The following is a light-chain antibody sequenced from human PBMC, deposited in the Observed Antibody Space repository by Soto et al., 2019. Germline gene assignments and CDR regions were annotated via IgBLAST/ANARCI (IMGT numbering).Light chain of an antibody. Sequence: QSVLTQPASVSGSPGQSITISCTGTSSDVGSYKFVSWYQQHPGKAPKVLIYEVSKRPSGVFNRFSGSKSGNTASLTISGPQAEDEADYYCCSYAGSRIFVFGTGTKSPS. CDR1: SSDVGSYKF. CDR3: CSYAGSRIFV. CDR2: EVS. J-gene: IGLJ1*01. V-gene: IGLV2-23*02.